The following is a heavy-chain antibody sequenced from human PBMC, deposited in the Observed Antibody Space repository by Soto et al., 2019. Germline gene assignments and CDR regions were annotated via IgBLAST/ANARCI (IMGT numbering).Heavy chain of an antibody. V-gene: IGHV3-53*01. D-gene: IGHD6-13*01. CDR2: IYSGGST. Sequence: GGSLRLSCAASGFTVSSNYMTWVRQAPGKGLEWVSAIYSGGSTYYADSVKGRFTISRDNSKNTLYLQMNSLRADDTAVYYCARARSTAAGLFDYWGLGTLVTVSS. CDR1: GFTVSSNY. CDR3: ARARSTAAGLFDY. J-gene: IGHJ4*02.